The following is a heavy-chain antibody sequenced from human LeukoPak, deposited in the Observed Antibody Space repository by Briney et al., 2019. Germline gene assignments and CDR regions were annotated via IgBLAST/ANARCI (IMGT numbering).Heavy chain of an antibody. CDR2: ITGSGGIT. CDR3: ARVAPPLLAAAGTYYYYYGMDV. V-gene: IGHV3-23*01. J-gene: IGHJ6*02. Sequence: GGSLRLSCAASGFTFSSYAMSWARQAPGKGLEWVSVITGSGGITYHADSVKGRFTISRDNSKDTLYLQMNSLRAEDTAVYYCARVAPPLLAAAGTYYYYYGMDVWGQGTTVTVSS. CDR1: GFTFSSYA. D-gene: IGHD6-13*01.